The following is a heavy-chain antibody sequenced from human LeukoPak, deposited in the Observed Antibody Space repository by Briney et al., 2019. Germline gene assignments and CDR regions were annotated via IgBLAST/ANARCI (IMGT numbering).Heavy chain of an antibody. Sequence: GESLKISCKGSGCSFTSYWIGWVRQLPGKGLEWMGIIYPGDSDTRYSPSFQGQVTISADKSISTAYLQWSSLKASDTAMYYCARLKDSSGYSVDYWGQGTLVTVSS. V-gene: IGHV5-51*01. CDR1: GCSFTSYW. J-gene: IGHJ4*02. CDR3: ARLKDSSGYSVDY. CDR2: IYPGDSDT. D-gene: IGHD3-22*01.